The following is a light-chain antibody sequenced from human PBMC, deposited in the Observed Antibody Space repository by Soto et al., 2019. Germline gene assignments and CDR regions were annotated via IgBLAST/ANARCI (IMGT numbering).Light chain of an antibody. CDR1: QSVSNNF. Sequence: EIVLTQSPGTLSLSPGERATLSCTASQSVSNNFLAWYQQKPGQAPRLLIFGSSSRATGIPDRFSASGSGTDFTLTITRLEPEDFAVYYCQQYGTSPYTFGQATKLDI. V-gene: IGKV3-20*01. CDR2: GSS. CDR3: QQYGTSPYT. J-gene: IGKJ2*01.